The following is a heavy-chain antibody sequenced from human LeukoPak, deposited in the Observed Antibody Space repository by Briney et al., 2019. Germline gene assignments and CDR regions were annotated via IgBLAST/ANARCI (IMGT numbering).Heavy chain of an antibody. Sequence: ASVKVSCKASGGTFSSYAISWVRQAPGQGLEWMGWISAYNGNTNYAQKLQGRVTMTTDTSTSTAYMELRSLRSDDTAVYYCARDLRDYGDFNFDYWGQGTLVTVSS. D-gene: IGHD4-17*01. V-gene: IGHV1-18*01. CDR2: ISAYNGNT. J-gene: IGHJ4*02. CDR3: ARDLRDYGDFNFDY. CDR1: GGTFSSYA.